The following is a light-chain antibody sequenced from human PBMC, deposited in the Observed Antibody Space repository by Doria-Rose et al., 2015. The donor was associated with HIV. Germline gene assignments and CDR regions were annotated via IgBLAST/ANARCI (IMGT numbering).Light chain of an antibody. CDR2: RAS. CDR3: QQYSQWPPYT. Sequence: TLSPATLSVSPGDRATLSCRASQGIGSDLAWYQQKPGQAPRLLIYRASIRATGIPPRFTGGGSGTEFTLTISSLQSEDFAVYFCQQYSQWPPYTFGQGTKLEVK. J-gene: IGKJ2*01. CDR1: QGIGSD. V-gene: IGKV3-15*01.